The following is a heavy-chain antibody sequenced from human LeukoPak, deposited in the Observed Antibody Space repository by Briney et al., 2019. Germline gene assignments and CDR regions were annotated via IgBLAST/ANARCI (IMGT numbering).Heavy chain of an antibody. J-gene: IGHJ4*02. V-gene: IGHV3-7*01. D-gene: IGHD3-10*01. CDR1: GFTFNTYW. Sequence: GGSLRLSCAASGFTFNTYWMTWVRQAPGKGLEWVANINKDDSQIYYLESVEGRFIITRDNANNSLHLQMNSLRDEATAKYYATRGYYYSGTYYLSFFAYWGQGTLVTASS. CDR3: TRGYYYSGTYYLSFFAY. CDR2: INKDDSQI.